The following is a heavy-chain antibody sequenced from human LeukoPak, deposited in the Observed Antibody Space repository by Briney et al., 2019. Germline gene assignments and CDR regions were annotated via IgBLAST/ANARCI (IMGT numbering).Heavy chain of an antibody. V-gene: IGHV3-30*03. J-gene: IGHJ4*02. CDR3: ARDRDIVVVVAATGSYFDY. Sequence: GGSLRLSCAASGFTFSSYGMHWVRQAPGKGLEWVAVISYDGSNKYYADSVKGRFTISRDNSKNTLYLQMNSLRAEDTAVYYCARDRDIVVVVAATGSYFDYWGQGTLVTVSS. D-gene: IGHD2-15*01. CDR1: GFTFSSYG. CDR2: ISYDGSNK.